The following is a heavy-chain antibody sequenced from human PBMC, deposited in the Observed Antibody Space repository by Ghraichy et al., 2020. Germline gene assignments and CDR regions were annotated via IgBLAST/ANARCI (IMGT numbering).Heavy chain of an antibody. D-gene: IGHD3-3*01. CDR2: ISGSGGST. V-gene: IGHV3-23*01. J-gene: IGHJ4*02. Sequence: SCAASGFTFSSNVMTWVRQVPGKGLEWVSVISGSGGSTYYADSVKGRFTISRDNSKNTLYLQMNTLRAEDTAVYYCAKNLGSSLGSGFDYWGQGTLVIVSS. CDR3: AKNLGSSLGSGFDY. CDR1: GFTFSSNV.